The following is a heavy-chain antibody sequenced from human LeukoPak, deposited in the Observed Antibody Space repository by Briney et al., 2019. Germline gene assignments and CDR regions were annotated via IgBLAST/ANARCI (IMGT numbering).Heavy chain of an antibody. J-gene: IGHJ4*02. D-gene: IGHD3-9*01. CDR1: GGSISSSSYY. V-gene: IGHV4-39*01. CDR3: ASQNLRYFDGSDY. CDR2: IYYSGST. Sequence: PSETLSLTCTVSGGSISSSSYYWGWIRQPPGKGLEWIGSIYYSGSTYYNPSLKSRVTISVDMSKNQFSLKLSSVTAADTAVYYCASQNLRYFDGSDYWGQGTLVTVSS.